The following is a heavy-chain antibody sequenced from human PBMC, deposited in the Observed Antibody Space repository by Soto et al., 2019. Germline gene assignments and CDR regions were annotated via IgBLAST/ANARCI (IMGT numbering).Heavy chain of an antibody. D-gene: IGHD3-10*01. J-gene: IGHJ4*02. V-gene: IGHV1-3*01. CDR2: INAGNGNT. CDR3: ATTGVGDHFDY. CDR1: GYTYTSYA. Sequence: ASVKVSCSASGYTYTSYAIHWVRQAPGQRLEWMGWINAGNGNTKYSQKFQGRVTITRDTSASTAYMELSSLRSEDTAMYYCATTGVGDHFDYWGQGTQVTVSS.